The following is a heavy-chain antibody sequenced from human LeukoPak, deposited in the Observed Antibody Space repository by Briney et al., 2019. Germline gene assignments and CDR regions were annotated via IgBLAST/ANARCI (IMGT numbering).Heavy chain of an antibody. V-gene: IGHV3-15*01. CDR3: STSQGVVVIYYYGMDV. CDR2: IKSKTDGGAT. CDR1: GFTFSSAW. Sequence: GGSLRLSCVASGFTFSSAWMSWVRQAPGKGLEWVGRIKSKTDGGATDYAAPVKGRFTISRDDSENTLYLQMDSLKTEDTAVYYCSTSQGVVVIYYYGMDVWGQGTTVTVSS. D-gene: IGHD3-22*01. J-gene: IGHJ6*02.